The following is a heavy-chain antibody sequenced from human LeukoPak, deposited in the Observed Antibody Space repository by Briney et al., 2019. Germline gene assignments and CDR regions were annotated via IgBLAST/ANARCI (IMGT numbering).Heavy chain of an antibody. CDR2: ISWNSGSI. CDR1: GFTFDDYA. D-gene: IGHD4-23*01. CDR3: AKEIYGGKAYFDY. Sequence: GRSLRLSCAASGFTFDDYAMHWVRQAPGKGLEWVSGISWNSGSIGYADSVKGRFTISRDNAKNSLYLQMNSLRAEDTALYYCAKEIYGGKAYFDYWGQGTLVTVSS. J-gene: IGHJ4*02. V-gene: IGHV3-9*01.